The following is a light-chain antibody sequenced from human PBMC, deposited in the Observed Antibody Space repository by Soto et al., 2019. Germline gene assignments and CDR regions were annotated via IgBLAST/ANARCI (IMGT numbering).Light chain of an antibody. CDR3: QHYNSYPRP. Sequence: SALSASKEARATLGCRASQSISSWLAWYQQKPAQAPTLLIYDASSSASGVPTRCSSSGSGTEFTLSISRLQPDDFATYYCQHYNSYPRPFGQGTKV. CDR1: QSISSW. CDR2: DAS. J-gene: IGKJ1*01. V-gene: IGKV1-5*01.